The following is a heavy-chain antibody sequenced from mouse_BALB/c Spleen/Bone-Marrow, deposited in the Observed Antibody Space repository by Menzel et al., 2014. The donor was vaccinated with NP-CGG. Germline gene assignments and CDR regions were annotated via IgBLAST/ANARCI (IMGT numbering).Heavy chain of an antibody. CDR3: ARGNGFEEFAY. CDR1: GFTFSSYA. CDR2: ISSGGST. Sequence: DVHLVESGGGLVKPGGSLKLSCAASGFTFSSYAMSWVRQTPEKRLEWVASISSGGSTYYPDSVKGRFTISRDNARNILYLQMSSLRSEDTAMYYCARGNGFEEFAYWGQGTLVTVSA. J-gene: IGHJ3*01. V-gene: IGHV5-6-5*01. D-gene: IGHD1-2*01.